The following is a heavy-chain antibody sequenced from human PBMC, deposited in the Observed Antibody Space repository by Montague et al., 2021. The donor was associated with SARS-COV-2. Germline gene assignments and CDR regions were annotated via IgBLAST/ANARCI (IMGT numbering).Heavy chain of an antibody. J-gene: IGHJ4*02. Sequence: SLRLSCAASGFTFSSYSMNWVRQAPGKGLEWVSYISSSSSTIYYADSVKGRFTISRDNVKNSLYLQMNSLRDEDTAVYYCARALGIAALGTPAYFDYWGQGTLVTVSS. CDR2: ISSSSSTI. CDR3: ARALGIAALGTPAYFDY. D-gene: IGHD6-13*01. CDR1: GFTFSSYS. V-gene: IGHV3-48*02.